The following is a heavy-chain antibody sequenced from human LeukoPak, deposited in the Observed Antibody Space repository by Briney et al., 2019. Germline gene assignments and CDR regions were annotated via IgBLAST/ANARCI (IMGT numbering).Heavy chain of an antibody. D-gene: IGHD5-12*01. J-gene: IGHJ4*02. Sequence: GGSLRLSCAASGFTFSSYSMNWVRQAPGKGLEWVSSISSSSSYIYYADSVKGRFTISRDNAKNSLYLQMNSLRAEDTAVYYCVRQSGYDPAGPPFFDYWGQGTLVTVSS. V-gene: IGHV3-21*01. CDR3: VRQSGYDPAGPPFFDY. CDR1: GFTFSSYS. CDR2: ISSSSSYI.